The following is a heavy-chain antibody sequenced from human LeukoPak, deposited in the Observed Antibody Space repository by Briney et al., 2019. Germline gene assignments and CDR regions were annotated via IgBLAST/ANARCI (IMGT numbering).Heavy chain of an antibody. J-gene: IGHJ3*02. Sequence: SETLSLTCTVSGGSISSSSYYWGWIRQPPGKGLEWIGSIYYSGNTYFNPSLKSRVTISVDTSKNQFSLKVRSVTAADTALYYCARQDGYCSGGDCYAIPFDIWGQGTMVTVSS. CDR3: ARQDGYCSGGDCYAIPFDI. V-gene: IGHV4-39*01. D-gene: IGHD2-15*01. CDR1: GGSISSSSYY. CDR2: IYYSGNT.